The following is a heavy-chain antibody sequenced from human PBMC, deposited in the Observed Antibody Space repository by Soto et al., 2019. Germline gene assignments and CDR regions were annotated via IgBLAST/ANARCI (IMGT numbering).Heavy chain of an antibody. J-gene: IGHJ5*02. V-gene: IGHV3-23*01. CDR3: AKDGGCSSTSCYSNWFDP. CDR2: ISGSGGST. CDR1: GFTFSSYA. Sequence: LRLSCAASGFTFSSYAMSWVRQAPGKGLEWVSAISGSGGSTYYADSVKGRFTISRDNSKNTLYLQMNSLRAEDAAVYYCAKDGGCSSTSCYSNWFDPWGQGTLVTVSS. D-gene: IGHD2-2*01.